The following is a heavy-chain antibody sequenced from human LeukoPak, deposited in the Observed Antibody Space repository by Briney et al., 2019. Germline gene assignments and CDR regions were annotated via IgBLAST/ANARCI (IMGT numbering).Heavy chain of an antibody. J-gene: IGHJ4*02. Sequence: GRSLRLSCAASGFTFSTYAMHWVRQAPGKGLECVADTSYDGSNSYYADSVKGGFTISRDNSENTLYLQMDSLRTEDTAVYYCAKQYRSRYYYDNSAYDYWGQGTLVTVSS. CDR1: GFTFSTYA. V-gene: IGHV3-30*18. CDR3: AKQYRSRYYYDNSAYDY. D-gene: IGHD3-22*01. CDR2: TSYDGSNS.